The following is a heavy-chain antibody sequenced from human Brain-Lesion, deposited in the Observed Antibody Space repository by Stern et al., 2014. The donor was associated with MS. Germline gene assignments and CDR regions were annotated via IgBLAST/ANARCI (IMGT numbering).Heavy chain of an antibody. J-gene: IGHJ4*02. CDR2: IFSTGET. Sequence: QVTLRESGPELVKPTEPLTLTCSVSGFSLSNAAMGASWIRHPPGKALECLAHIFSTGETAYSTSLKSRLTISKDTSRSQVVLTMTNMDPVDTATYYCARMREYCSGGICFAGYYDSWGQGTLVTVSS. CDR1: GFSLSNAAMG. D-gene: IGHD2-15*01. CDR3: ARMREYCSGGICFAGYYDS. V-gene: IGHV2-26*01.